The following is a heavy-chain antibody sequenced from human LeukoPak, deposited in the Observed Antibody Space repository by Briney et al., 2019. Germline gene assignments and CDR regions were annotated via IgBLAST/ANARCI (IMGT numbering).Heavy chain of an antibody. CDR3: AREYYDFWSGYPMRKRFDP. D-gene: IGHD3-3*01. J-gene: IGHJ5*02. Sequence: GGSLRLSCAASGFTFSSYEMNWVRQAPGKGLEWVSYISSSGSTIYYADSVKGRFTISRDNAKNSLYLQMNSLRAEDTAVYYCAREYYDFWSGYPMRKRFDPWGQGTLVTVSS. CDR2: ISSSGSTI. V-gene: IGHV3-48*03. CDR1: GFTFSSYE.